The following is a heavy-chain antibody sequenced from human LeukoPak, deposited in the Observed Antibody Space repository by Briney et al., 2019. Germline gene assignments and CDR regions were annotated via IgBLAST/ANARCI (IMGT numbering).Heavy chain of an antibody. V-gene: IGHV3-49*04. J-gene: IGHJ4*02. CDR1: GFTFDDYA. CDR2: IRSKAYGGTT. Sequence: GGSLRLSCAASGFTFDDYAMSWVRQAPGKGLEWVGFIRSKAYGGTTEYAASVKGRFTISRDDSKSIAYLQMNSLKTEDTAVYYCTREAIKDIVVVPAATFDYWGQGTLVTVSS. D-gene: IGHD2-2*01. CDR3: TREAIKDIVVVPAATFDY.